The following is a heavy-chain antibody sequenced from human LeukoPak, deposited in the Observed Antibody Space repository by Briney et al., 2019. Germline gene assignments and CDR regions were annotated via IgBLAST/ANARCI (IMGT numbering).Heavy chain of an antibody. D-gene: IGHD6-13*01. CDR1: GFTVSSNY. CDR3: ARDGSSSNWYGGYYYMDV. CDR2: IYSGGST. Sequence: GGSLRLSCAASGFTVSSNYMSWVRQAPGKGLEWVSVIYSGGSTYYADSVKGRFTISRDNSKNTLYLQMNSLRTEDTAVYYCARDGSSSNWYGGYYYMDVWGKGTTVTVSS. V-gene: IGHV3-53*05. J-gene: IGHJ6*03.